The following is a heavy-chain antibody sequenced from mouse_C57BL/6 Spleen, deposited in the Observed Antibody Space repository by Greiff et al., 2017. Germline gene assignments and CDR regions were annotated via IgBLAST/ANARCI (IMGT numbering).Heavy chain of an antibody. D-gene: IGHD2-4*01. CDR2: IYPGSGST. J-gene: IGHJ4*01. CDR1: GYTFTSYW. V-gene: IGHV1-55*01. CDR3: ARTPHDYGYAMDY. Sequence: QVQLQQPGAELVKPGASVKMSCKASGYTFTSYWITWVKQRPGQGLEWIGDIYPGSGSTNYNEKFKSKATLTVDTSSSTAYMQLSSLTSEDSAVYYCARTPHDYGYAMDYWGQGTSVTVSS.